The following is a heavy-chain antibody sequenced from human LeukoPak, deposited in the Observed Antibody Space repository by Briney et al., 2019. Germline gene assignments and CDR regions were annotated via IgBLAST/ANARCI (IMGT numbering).Heavy chain of an antibody. V-gene: IGHV1-2*02. J-gene: IGHJ4*02. Sequence: GASVKVSCKASGYTFTGYYMHWVRQAPGQGLEWMGWINPNSGGTNYAQKFQGRVTMTRDTSISTAYMELRSLRSDDTAVYYCARDTPDSSPLYWGQGTLVTVSS. CDR3: ARDTPDSSPLY. D-gene: IGHD3-22*01. CDR2: INPNSGGT. CDR1: GYTFTGYY.